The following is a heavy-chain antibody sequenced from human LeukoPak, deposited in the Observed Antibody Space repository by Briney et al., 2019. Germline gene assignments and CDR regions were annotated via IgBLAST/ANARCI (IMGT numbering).Heavy chain of an antibody. D-gene: IGHD6-6*01. CDR3: ARESVPAVAARRGLNY. CDR2: INPNSGGT. J-gene: IGHJ4*02. V-gene: IGHV1-2*02. Sequence: ASVKVSCKASGGTFSSHAISWVRQAPGQGLEWMGWINPNSGGTNYAQKFQGRVTMTRDTSISTVYMEMSRLRSDDTAVYYCARESVPAVAARRGLNYWGQGTLVAVSS. CDR1: GGTFSSHA.